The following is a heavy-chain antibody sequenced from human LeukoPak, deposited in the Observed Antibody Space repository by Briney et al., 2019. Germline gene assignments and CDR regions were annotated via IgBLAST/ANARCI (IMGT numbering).Heavy chain of an antibody. D-gene: IGHD2-2*01. J-gene: IGHJ5*02. V-gene: IGHV4-59*08. Sequence: SETLSLTCTVSGGSINSYYWNWIRQTPGKGLEWIGYISHSGSTGYNPSLRSRVTISIDTSKSQFSLKLRSVTAADTAVYYCARLPAHYCSSTSCDDSWFDPWGQGTLVTVSS. CDR3: ARLPAHYCSSTSCDDSWFDP. CDR2: ISHSGST. CDR1: GGSINSYY.